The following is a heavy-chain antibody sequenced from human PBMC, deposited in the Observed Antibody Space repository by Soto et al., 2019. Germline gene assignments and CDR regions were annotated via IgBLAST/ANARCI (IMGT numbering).Heavy chain of an antibody. Sequence: EVQLLESGGGLVQPGGSLRLSCAASGFTFSSYAMRWVRQAPGKGLEWVSAISGSGGSTYYADSVKGRFTISRDNSKNPLYLQMNSLRAEDTAVYYCARRGSGSYYDSWGQGTLVTVSS. J-gene: IGHJ4*02. CDR2: ISGSGGST. CDR3: ARRGSGSYYDS. D-gene: IGHD1-26*01. CDR1: GFTFSSYA. V-gene: IGHV3-23*01.